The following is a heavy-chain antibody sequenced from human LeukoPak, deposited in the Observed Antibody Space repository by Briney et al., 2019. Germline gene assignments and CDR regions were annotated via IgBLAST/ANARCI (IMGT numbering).Heavy chain of an antibody. V-gene: IGHV3-21*01. J-gene: IGHJ5*02. CDR2: ISSSSNYI. Sequence: GGSLRLSCAGSGFTFSSYSMNWVRQARGKGLEWVSSISSSSNYIYYADSVKGRFTISRDNAKNSLSLQMNSLRAEDTAVYYCARGTAAAAWFDPWGQGTLVTVSS. CDR3: ARGTAAAAWFDP. CDR1: GFTFSSYS. D-gene: IGHD6-13*01.